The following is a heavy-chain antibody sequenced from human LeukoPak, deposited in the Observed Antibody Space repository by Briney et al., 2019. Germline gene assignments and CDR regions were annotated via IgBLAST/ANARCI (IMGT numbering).Heavy chain of an antibody. V-gene: IGHV3-30*02. J-gene: IGHJ4*02. D-gene: IGHD3-9*01. CDR3: AKDPGGRVLRYFDW. CDR2: IRYDGSNK. Sequence: GGSLRLSCAASGFTFSSYGMHWVRQAPGKGLEWVAFIRYDGSNKYYADSVKGRFTISRDNSKNTLYLQMNSLRAEDTAVYYCAKDPGGRVLRYFDWWGQGTLVTVSS. CDR1: GFTFSSYG.